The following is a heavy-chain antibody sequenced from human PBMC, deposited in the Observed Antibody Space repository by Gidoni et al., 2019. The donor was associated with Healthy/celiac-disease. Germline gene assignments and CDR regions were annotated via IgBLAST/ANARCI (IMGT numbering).Heavy chain of an antibody. CDR2: ISGSGGST. CDR1: GFTFSSYA. Sequence: EVQLLASGGGLVQPGGSLRLSCAASGFTFSSYAMSWVRQAPGKGLEWVSAISGSGGSTYYADSVKGRFTISRDNSKNTLYLQMNSLRAEDTAVYYCATGGSSSPLLFDYWGQGTLVTVSS. D-gene: IGHD6-6*01. CDR3: ATGGSSSPLLFDY. V-gene: IGHV3-23*01. J-gene: IGHJ4*02.